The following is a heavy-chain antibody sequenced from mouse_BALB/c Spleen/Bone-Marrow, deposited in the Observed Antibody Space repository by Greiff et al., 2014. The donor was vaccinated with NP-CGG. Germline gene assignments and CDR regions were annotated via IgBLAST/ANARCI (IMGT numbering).Heavy chain of an antibody. CDR2: IWAGGST. CDR3: ARERQTLEGAMDY. D-gene: IGHD2-10*02. Sequence: QVHVKQSGPGLVAPSQSLSITCTVSGFSLTSYGVHWVRQPPGRGLEWMGVIWAGGSTNYNSALMSRLSISKDNSKSQVFLKMNRLQTDDTAMYYCARERQTLEGAMDYWGQGTSVTVSS. CDR1: GFSLTSYG. J-gene: IGHJ4*01. V-gene: IGHV2-9*02.